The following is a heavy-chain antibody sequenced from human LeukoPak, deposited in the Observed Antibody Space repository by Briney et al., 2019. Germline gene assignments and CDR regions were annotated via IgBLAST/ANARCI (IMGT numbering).Heavy chain of an antibody. J-gene: IGHJ4*02. V-gene: IGHV3-30*02. CDR3: AKDRGVWGSYRYFDY. CDR1: GFTFSSYG. D-gene: IGHD3-16*02. CDR2: IRYDGSNK. Sequence: GGSLRLSCAASGFTFSSYGMHWVRQAPGKGLEWVAFIRYDGSNKYYADSVKGLFTISRDNCKNTLYLQMNSLRAEDTAVYYCAKDRGVWGSYRYFDYWGQGTLVTVSS.